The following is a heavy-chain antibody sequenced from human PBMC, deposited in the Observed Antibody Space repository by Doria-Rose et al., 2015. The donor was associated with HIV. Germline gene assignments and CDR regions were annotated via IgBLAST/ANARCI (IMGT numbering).Heavy chain of an antibody. V-gene: IGHV2-26*01. CDR3: ARIKSSRWYHKYYFDF. D-gene: IGHD6-13*01. CDR2: IFSDDER. J-gene: IGHJ4*02. CDR1: GVSLSSPGMG. Sequence: QVTLKESGPVLVKPTETLTLTCIVSGVSLSSPGMGVSWIRQPPGKALEWLANIFSDDERAYKTSLQGRLTISRGTSKSQVVLTMTDMDPVDTATYYCARIKSSRWYHKYYFDFWGQGTLVIVSA.